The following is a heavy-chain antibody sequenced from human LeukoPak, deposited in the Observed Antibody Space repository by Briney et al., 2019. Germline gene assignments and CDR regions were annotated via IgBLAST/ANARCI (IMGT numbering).Heavy chain of an antibody. D-gene: IGHD4-17*01. J-gene: IGHJ4*02. V-gene: IGHV3-30*02. CDR3: AKKKGPRGDGDPIDY. CDR2: IRYDGSNK. CDR1: GFTFSNCG. Sequence: GGSLRLSCAASGFTFSNCGMHWVRQAPGKGLEWVAFIRYDGSNKYYADSVKGRFTISRDNSKNTLYLQMNSLRAEDTAVYYCAKKKGPRGDGDPIDYWGQGTLVTVSS.